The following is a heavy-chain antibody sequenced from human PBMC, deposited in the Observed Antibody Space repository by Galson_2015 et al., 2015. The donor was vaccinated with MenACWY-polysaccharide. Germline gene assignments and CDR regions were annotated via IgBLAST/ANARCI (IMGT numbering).Heavy chain of an antibody. CDR1: GGSINRGDYY. D-gene: IGHD4/OR15-4a*01. V-gene: IGHV4-30-4*01. Sequence: TLSLTCTVSGGSINRGDYYWSWIRQPPGKGLEWIGYIYYSGSTYYNSSLKSRVSISMDMSKSQFSLKLTSVTAADTAVYYCARYVTWAMVEVVRATGFDIWGQGTMVAVSS. CDR3: ARYVTWAMVEVVRATGFDI. J-gene: IGHJ3*02. CDR2: IYYSGST.